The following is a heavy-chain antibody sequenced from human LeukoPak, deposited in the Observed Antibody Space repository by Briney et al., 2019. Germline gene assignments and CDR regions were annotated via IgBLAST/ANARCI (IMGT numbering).Heavy chain of an antibody. CDR2: IYYSGST. V-gene: IGHV4-30-4*01. CDR1: GGSISSGDSY. Sequence: SQTLSLTCTVSGGSISSGDSYWSWIRQPPGRGLEWIGYIYYSGSTYHKQSLKSRVTISVDMSKNQFSLKLSSVTAAGTAVYYCARAKKTFRYFDLWGRGTLVTVSS. J-gene: IGHJ2*01. CDR3: ARAKKTFRYFDL.